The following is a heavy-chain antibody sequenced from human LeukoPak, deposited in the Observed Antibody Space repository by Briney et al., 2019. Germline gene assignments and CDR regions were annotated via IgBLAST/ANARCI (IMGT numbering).Heavy chain of an antibody. CDR2: TYYRSKSYN. D-gene: IGHD6-13*01. Sequence: SQTLSLTCAISGDSVSSNSAAWNWIRQSPSRGLEWLVRTYYRSKSYNDYAVSVKSRITINPDTSKNHFSLQLNSVTPEDTAVYYCARGGLYSSSWPLHYYYYMDVWGKGTTVTVSS. J-gene: IGHJ6*03. V-gene: IGHV6-1*01. CDR3: ARGGLYSSSWPLHYYYYMDV. CDR1: GDSVSSNSAA.